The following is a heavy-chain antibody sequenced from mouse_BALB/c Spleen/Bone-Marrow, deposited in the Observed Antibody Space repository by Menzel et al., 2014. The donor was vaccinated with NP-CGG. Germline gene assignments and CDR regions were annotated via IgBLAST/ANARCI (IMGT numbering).Heavy chain of an antibody. Sequence: VHVKQSGPELVKPGASVKMSCKASGYTFTSYVMHWVKQKPGQGLEWIGYINPYNDGTKYNEKFKGKATLTSDKSSSTAYMELSSLTSEDSAAYYCASRRLYYYAMDYWGQGTSVTVSS. CDR2: INPYNDGT. V-gene: IGHV1-14*01. J-gene: IGHJ4*01. CDR3: ASRRLYYYAMDY. CDR1: GYTFTSYV. D-gene: IGHD1-1*01.